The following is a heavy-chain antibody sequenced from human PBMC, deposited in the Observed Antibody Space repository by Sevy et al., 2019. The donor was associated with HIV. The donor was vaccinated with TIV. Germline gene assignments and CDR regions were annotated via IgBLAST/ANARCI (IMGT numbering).Heavy chain of an antibody. J-gene: IGHJ1*01. CDR1: GFTFSSYA. Sequence: GGSLRLSCVASGFTFSSYAIHWVRQTPGKGLEWVAVISYDGNNKYYAYSVKGRFTVSRDNSKNTLYAQMNSLRAEDTAVYYCAKDHNLWSEGGFLHHWGQGTLVTVSS. CDR2: ISYDGNNK. CDR3: AKDHNLWSEGGFLHH. D-gene: IGHD3-10*01. V-gene: IGHV3-30*18.